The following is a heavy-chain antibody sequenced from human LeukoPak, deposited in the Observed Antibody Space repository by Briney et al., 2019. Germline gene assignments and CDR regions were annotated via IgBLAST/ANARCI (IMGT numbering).Heavy chain of an antibody. D-gene: IGHD3-10*01. J-gene: IGHJ4*02. CDR2: INQDGSEK. CDR3: ARAAGGTGRLY. V-gene: IGHV3-7*01. CDR1: GFTFSSYR. Sequence: GGSLRLSCAAFGFTFSSYRMHWVRQAPGKGLEWVANINQDGSEKYYVDSVKGRFTISRDNAKNSLYLQMNSLRAEDTAVYYCARAAGGTGRLYWGQGTLVTVSS.